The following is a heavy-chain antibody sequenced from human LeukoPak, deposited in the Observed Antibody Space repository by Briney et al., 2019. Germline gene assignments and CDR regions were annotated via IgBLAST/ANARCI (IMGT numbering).Heavy chain of an antibody. CDR3: ARARSSYGYGDAFDI. CDR1: EFTFRTYG. D-gene: IGHD5-18*01. J-gene: IGHJ3*02. V-gene: IGHV3-30*02. Sequence: GGSLRLSCAASEFTFRTYGMHWVRQAPGKGLEWVAFIRYDGINKYYADSMKGRFTISRDNSKNTLYLQMNSLRAEDTAVYYCARARSSYGYGDAFDIWGQGTMVTVSS. CDR2: IRYDGINK.